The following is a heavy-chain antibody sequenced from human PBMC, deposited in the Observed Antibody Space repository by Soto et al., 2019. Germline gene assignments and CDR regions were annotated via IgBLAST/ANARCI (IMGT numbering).Heavy chain of an antibody. D-gene: IGHD6-19*01. CDR1: GYTFTSYD. CDR3: ARTRSSGWYRSHDY. CDR2: MNPNSGNT. Sequence: QVQLVQSGAEVKKPGASVKVSCKASGYTFTSYDINWVRQATGQGLEWMGWMNPNSGNTGYAQKFQGRVTMTRNTSISTAYLELSSLRSEDTAVYYCARTRSSGWYRSHDYWGQGTLVTVSS. J-gene: IGHJ4*02. V-gene: IGHV1-8*01.